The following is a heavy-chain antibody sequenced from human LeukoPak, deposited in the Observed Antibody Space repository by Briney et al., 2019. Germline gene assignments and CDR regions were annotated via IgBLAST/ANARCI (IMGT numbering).Heavy chain of an antibody. V-gene: IGHV4-59*01. D-gene: IGHD6-25*01. Sequence: SETLSLTCTVSGGSISSYYGSWIRQPPGKGLEWIGYIYYSGSTNYNPSLKSRVTISVDTSKNQFSLKLSSVTAADTAVYYCARSGPGWFDPWGQGTLVTVSS. J-gene: IGHJ5*02. CDR1: GGSISSYY. CDR2: IYYSGST. CDR3: ARSGPGWFDP.